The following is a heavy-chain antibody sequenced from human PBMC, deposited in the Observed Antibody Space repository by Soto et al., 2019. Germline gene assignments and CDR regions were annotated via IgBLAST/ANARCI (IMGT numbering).Heavy chain of an antibody. V-gene: IGHV3-23*01. CDR2: ISGSGGST. CDR3: AKDQVTTVTTDDAFDI. Sequence: EVQLLESGGGLVQPGGSLRLSCAASGFTFSSYAMSWVRQAPGKGLEWVSAISGSGGSTYYADSVKGRFTISRDKSKNTLYLQMNSLRAEDTAVYYCAKDQVTTVTTDDAFDIWGQGTMVTVSS. J-gene: IGHJ3*02. D-gene: IGHD4-17*01. CDR1: GFTFSSYA.